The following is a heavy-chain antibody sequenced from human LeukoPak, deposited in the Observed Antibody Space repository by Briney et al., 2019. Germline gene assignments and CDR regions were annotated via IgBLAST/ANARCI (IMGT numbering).Heavy chain of an antibody. D-gene: IGHD5-12*01. CDR2: IIPIFGTA. V-gene: IGHV1-69*06. Sequence: SVKVSFKASGGTFSSYAISWVRQAPGQGLEWMGGIIPIFGTANYAQKFQGRVTITADKSTSTAYMELSSLRSEDTAVYYCAREEWNLQYSGYDWTYYFDYWGQGTLVTVSS. J-gene: IGHJ4*02. CDR1: GGTFSSYA. CDR3: AREEWNLQYSGYDWTYYFDY.